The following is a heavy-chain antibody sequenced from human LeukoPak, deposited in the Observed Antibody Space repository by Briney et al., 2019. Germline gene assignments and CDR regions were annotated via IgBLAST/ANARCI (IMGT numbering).Heavy chain of an antibody. D-gene: IGHD6-19*01. CDR2: INPNSGGT. Sequence: ASVKVSCKASGYTFTGYYMHWVRQAPGQGLEWMGWINPNSGGTNYAQKFQGRVTMTRDTSISTAYMELSRLRSGDTAVYYCARVVLSTVAGPTRAYNWFDPWGQGTLVTVSS. CDR1: GYTFTGYY. J-gene: IGHJ5*02. CDR3: ARVVLSTVAGPTRAYNWFDP. V-gene: IGHV1-2*02.